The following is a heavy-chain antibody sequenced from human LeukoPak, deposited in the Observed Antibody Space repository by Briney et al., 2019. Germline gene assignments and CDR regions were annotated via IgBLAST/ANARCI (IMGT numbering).Heavy chain of an antibody. Sequence: ASVNVSCKASGYTFTGYYINWVRQAPGQGLEWMGWISAYNGNTNYAQKLQGRVTMTTDTSTSTAYMELRSLRSDDTAVYYCARPPINNYGGNPGGDYWGQGTLVTVSS. D-gene: IGHD4-23*01. CDR2: ISAYNGNT. J-gene: IGHJ4*02. CDR3: ARPPINNYGGNPGGDY. CDR1: GYTFTGYY. V-gene: IGHV1-18*04.